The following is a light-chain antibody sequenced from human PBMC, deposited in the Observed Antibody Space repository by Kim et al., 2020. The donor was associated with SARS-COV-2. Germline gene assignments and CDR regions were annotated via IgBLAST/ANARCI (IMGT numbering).Light chain of an antibody. CDR1: QKISTL. CDR3: QQYNSYR. J-gene: IGKJ2*03. Sequence: TPSASVGDSVTISCRASQKISTLLAWYQQKRGKVPKVRIYDASSLESGVPSRFSGSGSGTEFTLTISSLQPDDFATYYCQQYNSYRFGQGTKLEI. V-gene: IGKV1-5*01. CDR2: DAS.